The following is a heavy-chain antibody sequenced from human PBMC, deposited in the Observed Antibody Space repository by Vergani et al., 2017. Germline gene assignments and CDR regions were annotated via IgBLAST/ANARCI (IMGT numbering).Heavy chain of an antibody. CDR3: ARATYYYDSSGYPRGGAIDY. CDR2: IYYSGSP. CDR1: GGSISSGGYY. D-gene: IGHD3-22*01. Sequence: QVQLQESGPGLVKPSQTLSLTCTVSGGSISSGGYYWSWIRQHPGKGLEWIGYIYYSGSPYYNPSLKSRVTISVDTSKNQFSLKLSSVTAADTAVYYCARATYYYDSSGYPRGGAIDYWGQGTLVTVSS. J-gene: IGHJ4*02. V-gene: IGHV4-31*03.